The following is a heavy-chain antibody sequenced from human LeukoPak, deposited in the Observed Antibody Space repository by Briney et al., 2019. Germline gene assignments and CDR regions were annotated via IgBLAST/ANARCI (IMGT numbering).Heavy chain of an antibody. CDR2: INPDGSRR. D-gene: IGHD2/OR15-2a*01. J-gene: IGHJ3*02. CDR3: ATSRVEAAFDI. V-gene: IGHV3-7*01. CDR1: GYTFSDYC. Sequence: GGSLRLSCAASGYTFSDYCMAWVRQAPGKGLEWVANINPDGSRRPLGDSVRGRFTISRDNAQNSVFLQMNSLRVEDTALYYCATSRVEAAFDIWGQGTMVTVPS.